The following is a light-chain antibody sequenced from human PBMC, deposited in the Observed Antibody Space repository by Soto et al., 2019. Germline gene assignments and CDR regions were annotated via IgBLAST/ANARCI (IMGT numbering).Light chain of an antibody. CDR1: QSVRSSH. CDR3: QQYSTSPLT. V-gene: IGKV3-20*01. CDR2: GAS. J-gene: IGKJ4*01. Sequence: EIVLTQSPGTLSLSQGERATLSCRTSQSVRSSHLAWYQQKSGQAPRLLIYGASSRATGIPDRFSGSGSGTDFTLTISRLEPEDFAVYHCQQYSTSPLTFGGVTKVDIK.